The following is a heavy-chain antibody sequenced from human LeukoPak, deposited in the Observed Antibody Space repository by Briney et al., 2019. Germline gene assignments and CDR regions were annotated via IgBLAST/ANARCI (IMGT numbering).Heavy chain of an antibody. CDR2: ISGSGGTT. D-gene: IGHD3-22*01. J-gene: IGHJ5*02. CDR1: GFTFNYFW. Sequence: PGGSLRLSCAASGFTFNYFWMHWVRQVPGKGLEWVSVISGSGGTTYYADSVKGRFTLSRDNSNRTLFLEMSSLRVEDTAVYYCAREGTYYDSSGYYVSWGQGTLVTVSS. CDR3: AREGTYYDSSGYYVS. V-gene: IGHV3-23*01.